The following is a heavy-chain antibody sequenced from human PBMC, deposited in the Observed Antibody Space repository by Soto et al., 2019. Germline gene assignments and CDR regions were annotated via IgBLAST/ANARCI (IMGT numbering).Heavy chain of an antibody. Sequence: QVQLVESGGGVVQPRRSLKLSCAASGFTFSSYGMHWVRQAPGKGLEWVAVIWYDGSNKYYADSVKGRFTISRDNSKNTLYLQMNSLRAEDTAVYYCAREYYSNYPYYYYYGMDVWGQGTTVTVSS. CDR2: IWYDGSNK. V-gene: IGHV3-33*01. D-gene: IGHD4-4*01. J-gene: IGHJ6*02. CDR3: AREYYSNYPYYYYYGMDV. CDR1: GFTFSSYG.